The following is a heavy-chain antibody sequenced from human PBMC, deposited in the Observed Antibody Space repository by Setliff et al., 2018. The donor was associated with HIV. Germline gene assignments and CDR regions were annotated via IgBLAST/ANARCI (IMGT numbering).Heavy chain of an antibody. CDR3: ARARITMTGGRLEPYAFDR. CDR2: VHSTGTT. Sequence: SETLSLTCTVSGGSFSTYYWSWIRQPAGEGLEYIGRVHSTGTTIYNPSLKSRVTMSVVTSKNQLSLKLRSVTATDTAVYYCARARITMTGGRLEPYAFDRWGQGTKVTVSS. J-gene: IGHJ3*01. V-gene: IGHV4-4*07. CDR1: GGSFSTYY. D-gene: IGHD3-22*01.